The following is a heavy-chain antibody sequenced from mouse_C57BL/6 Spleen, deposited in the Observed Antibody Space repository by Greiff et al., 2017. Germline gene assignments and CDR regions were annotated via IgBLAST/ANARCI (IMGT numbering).Heavy chain of an antibody. J-gene: IGHJ1*03. CDR1: GYTFTSYW. CDR2: IDPSDSYT. Sequence: VQLQQPGAELVMPGASVKLSCKASGYTFTSYWMHWVKQRPGQGLAWIGEIDPSDSYTNYNQKFKGKSTLTVDKSSSTAYMQLSSLTSEDSAVYYCASAPPPITTVVADWYFDVWGTGTTVTVSS. V-gene: IGHV1-69*01. CDR3: ASAPPPITTVVADWYFDV. D-gene: IGHD1-1*01.